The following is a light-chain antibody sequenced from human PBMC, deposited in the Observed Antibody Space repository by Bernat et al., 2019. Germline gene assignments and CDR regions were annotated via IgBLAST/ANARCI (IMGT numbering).Light chain of an antibody. CDR2: DYT. CDR3: QSYDNSLDGHVL. CDR1: FSNIGAGYD. J-gene: IGLJ2*01. V-gene: IGLV1-40*01. Sequence: QSVLTPPPSVSGAPGQRVTISCTGTFSNIGAGYDVHWYQQLPGAAPKLLIFDYTKRPSGVPDRFSGAKSGTSASLAITGLQAEDEGDYYCQSYDNSLDGHVLFGGGTKLTVL.